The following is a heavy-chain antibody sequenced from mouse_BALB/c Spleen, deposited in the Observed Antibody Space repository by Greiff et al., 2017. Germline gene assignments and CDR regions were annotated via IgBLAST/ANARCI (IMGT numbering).Heavy chain of an antibody. CDR1: GFTFSSYG. J-gene: IGHJ3*01. CDR2: INSNGGST. Sequence: DVKLVESGGGLVQPGGSLKLSCAASGFTFSSYGMSWVRQTPDKRLELVATINSNGGSTYYPDSVKGRFTISRDNAKNTLYLQMSSLKSEDTAMYYCARERKLRFAYWGQGTLVTVSA. D-gene: IGHD2-1*01. V-gene: IGHV5-6-3*01. CDR3: ARERKLRFAY.